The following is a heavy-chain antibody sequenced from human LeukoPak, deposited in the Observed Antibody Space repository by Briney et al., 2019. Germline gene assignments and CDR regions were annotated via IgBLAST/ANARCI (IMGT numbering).Heavy chain of an antibody. D-gene: IGHD3-10*01. Sequence: PSETLSLXCAVSGYSISSGYYWGWIRQPPGKGLEWIGRIYHSGSTNYNPSLKSRVTMSVDTSKNQFSLKLSSVTAADTAVYYCARESPYYYGSGTSDYWGQGTLVTVSS. CDR2: IYHSGST. J-gene: IGHJ4*02. CDR3: ARESPYYYGSGTSDY. V-gene: IGHV4-38-2*02. CDR1: GYSISSGYY.